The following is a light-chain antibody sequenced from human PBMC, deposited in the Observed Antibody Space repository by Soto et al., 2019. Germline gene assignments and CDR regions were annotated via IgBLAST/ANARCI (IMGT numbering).Light chain of an antibody. J-gene: IGKJ1*01. CDR1: QSLVHSDGSTY. V-gene: IGKV2-24*01. CDR3: MQATQFPWT. Sequence: DIVMTQTPLSSPVTLGQPASISCRSSQSLVHSDGSTYLTWLQQRPGQPPRLLIYQISNRFSGVPDRFSGSGAGTDFTLKISRVEAEDVGVYYCMQATQFPWTFGQGTKVEIK. CDR2: QIS.